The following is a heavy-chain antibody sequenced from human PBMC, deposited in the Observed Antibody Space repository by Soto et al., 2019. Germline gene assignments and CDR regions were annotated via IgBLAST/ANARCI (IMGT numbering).Heavy chain of an antibody. J-gene: IGHJ4*02. V-gene: IGHV4-39*01. CDR2: IYYSGST. D-gene: IGHD1-26*01. CDR1: GGSISSSSYY. Sequence: QLQLQESGPGLVKPSETLSLTCTVSGGSISSSSYYWGWIRQPPGKGLEWIGSIYYSGSTYYNPSLKSRVTISVDTSKNQFSLKLSSVTAADTAVYYCARSNSGSYYVYYYYDYWGQGTLVTVSS. CDR3: ARSNSGSYYVYYYYDY.